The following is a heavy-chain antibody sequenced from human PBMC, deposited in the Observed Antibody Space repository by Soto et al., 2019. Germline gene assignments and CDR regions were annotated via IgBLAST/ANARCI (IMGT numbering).Heavy chain of an antibody. CDR2: IYYSGSS. D-gene: IGHD4-4*01. CDR3: ATQSYSNSGAYYYYAMDV. V-gene: IGHV4-30-4*08. Sequence: SETLSLTCSVSGGSISGDYYWSWIRQSPEKGLEWIGYIYYSGSSYSNPALQSRLSMSLDTSKNQFSLKLSSVTAADTAVYFCATQSYSNSGAYYYYAMDVWGQGTTVTVSS. CDR1: GGSISGDYY. J-gene: IGHJ6*02.